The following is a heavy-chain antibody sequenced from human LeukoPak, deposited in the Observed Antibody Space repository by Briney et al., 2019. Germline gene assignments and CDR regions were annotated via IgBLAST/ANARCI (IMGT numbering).Heavy chain of an antibody. Sequence: GGSLRLSCAASGSTFTSYGMNWVRQAPGKGLEWVSSISSSSYHINYADSVRGRFTISTDNAKNSLYLQMNSLRAEDTAVYYCARAYCSSTRCDYYFDSWGQGTLVAVSS. J-gene: IGHJ4*02. CDR3: ARAYCSSTRCDYYFDS. V-gene: IGHV3-21*06. CDR2: ISSSSYHI. D-gene: IGHD2-2*01. CDR1: GSTFTSYG.